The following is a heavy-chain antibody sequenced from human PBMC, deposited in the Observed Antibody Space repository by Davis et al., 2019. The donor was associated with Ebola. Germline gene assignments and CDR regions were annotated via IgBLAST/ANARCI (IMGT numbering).Heavy chain of an antibody. J-gene: IGHJ6*03. CDR2: IKSKTDGGTT. Sequence: GESLKISCAASGFTFSNAWMSWVRQAPGKGLEWVGRIKSKTDGGTTDYAAPVKGRFTISRDDSKNTLYLQMNSLKTEDTAVYYCTTGSATAYYYMDVWGKGTTVTVSS. CDR1: GFTFSNAW. CDR3: TTGSATAYYYMDV. V-gene: IGHV3-15*01.